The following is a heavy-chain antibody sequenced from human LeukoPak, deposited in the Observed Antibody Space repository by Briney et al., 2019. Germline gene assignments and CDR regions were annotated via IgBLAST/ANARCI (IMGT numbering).Heavy chain of an antibody. CDR2: IYTSGST. CDR3: ARTEYYDILTPNHAFDI. CDR1: GGSISSGDYY. D-gene: IGHD3-9*01. Sequence: PSETLSLTCTVSGGSISSGDYYWSWIRQPAGKGLEWIGRIYTSGSTNYNPSLKSRVTISRDTSKNQFSLKMSSATAADTAIYYCARTEYYDILTPNHAFDIWGQGTMVTVSS. J-gene: IGHJ3*02. V-gene: IGHV4-61*02.